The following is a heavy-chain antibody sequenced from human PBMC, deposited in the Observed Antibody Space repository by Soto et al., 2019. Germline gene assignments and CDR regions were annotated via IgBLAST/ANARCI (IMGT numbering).Heavy chain of an antibody. CDR2: ISSSSSYI. CDR1: GFTFSSYS. V-gene: IGHV3-21*01. J-gene: IGHJ5*02. CDR3: ASSITMVRGVDRKAFYNWFDP. D-gene: IGHD3-10*01. Sequence: GGSLRLSCASSGFTFSSYSMNCVRHAPGKWLEWVSSISSSSSYIYYADSVKGRFTISRDNAKNSLYLQMNSLRAEDTAVYYCASSITMVRGVDRKAFYNWFDPWGQGTLVTVSS.